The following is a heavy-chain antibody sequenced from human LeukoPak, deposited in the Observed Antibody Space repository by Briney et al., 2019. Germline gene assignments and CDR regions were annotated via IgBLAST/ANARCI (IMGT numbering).Heavy chain of an antibody. CDR3: ARDATVTGFDY. CDR1: GFTFSSYS. D-gene: IGHD4-17*01. CDR2: ISSSSSYI. V-gene: IGHV3-21*01. J-gene: IGHJ4*02. Sequence: GGSLRLSCAASGFTFSSYSMNWVRQAPGKGLEWVSSISSSSSYIYYADSVKGQFTISRDNAKNSLYLQMNSLRAEDTAVYYCARDATVTGFDYWGQGTLVTVSS.